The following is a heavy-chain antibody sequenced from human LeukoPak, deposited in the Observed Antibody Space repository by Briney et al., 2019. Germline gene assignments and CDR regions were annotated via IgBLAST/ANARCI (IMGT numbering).Heavy chain of an antibody. Sequence: SETLSLTCTVSGGPISSSSYYWGRIRQPPGKGLEWIVRIYYSGSTYYNPSCRSQVTLPVDTAKHLLSLKIHSVNAADTAVYHCARDRNGFHYYGSGAPRRWVDPWGQGTLLSVSS. D-gene: IGHD3-10*01. CDR1: GGPISSSSYY. CDR3: ARDRNGFHYYGSGAPRRWVDP. CDR2: IYYSGST. J-gene: IGHJ5*02. V-gene: IGHV4-39*02.